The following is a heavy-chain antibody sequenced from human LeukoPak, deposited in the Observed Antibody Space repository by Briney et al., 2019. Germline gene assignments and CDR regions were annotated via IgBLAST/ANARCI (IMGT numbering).Heavy chain of an antibody. D-gene: IGHD6-19*01. CDR3: ARVGRMRIAMAGARAFDI. CDR2: ISSSSSYT. J-gene: IGHJ3*02. Sequence: PGGSLRLSCAASGFTFSDYYMSWIRQAPGKGLEWVSYISSSSSYTNYADSVKGRFTISRDNAKNSLYLQMNSLRAEDTAVYYCARVGRMRIAMAGARAFDIWGQGTMVTVSS. CDR1: GFTFSDYY. V-gene: IGHV3-11*06.